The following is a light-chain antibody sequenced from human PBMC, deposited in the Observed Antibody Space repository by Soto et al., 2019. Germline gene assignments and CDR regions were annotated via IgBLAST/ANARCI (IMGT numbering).Light chain of an antibody. CDR3: QQRSNWPIT. CDR1: QTVRNNY. Sequence: EFVLTQSPGTLSLSPGARAPLSCRASQTVRNNYLAWYQQKPGQAPRLLIYDASNRATGIPARFSGSGSGTDFTLTISSLEPEDFAVYYCQQRSNWPITFGQGTRLEIK. CDR2: DAS. V-gene: IGKV3-11*01. J-gene: IGKJ5*01.